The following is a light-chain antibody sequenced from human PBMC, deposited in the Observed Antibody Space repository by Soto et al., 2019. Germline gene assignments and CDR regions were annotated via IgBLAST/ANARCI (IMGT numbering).Light chain of an antibody. CDR1: QSVDSN. V-gene: IGKV3-15*01. CDR3: QQSSKWPLT. Sequence: EIVMTQSPAILSVSQGERVTLSCRASQSVDSNLAWYQQRPGQPPRLLIYGASTRATGIPARFSGSGSGTEFTLTISSHQSEDFAVYYCQQSSKWPLTFGPGTKVDIK. J-gene: IGKJ3*01. CDR2: GAS.